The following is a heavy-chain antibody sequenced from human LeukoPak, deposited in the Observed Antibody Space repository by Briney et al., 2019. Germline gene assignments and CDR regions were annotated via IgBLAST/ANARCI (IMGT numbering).Heavy chain of an antibody. CDR3: ARGYCSSTSCSGNWFDP. D-gene: IGHD2-2*01. J-gene: IGHJ5*02. V-gene: IGHV4-31*03. Sequence: SETLSLTCTVSGGSISSGGYYWSWIRQHPGKGLEWIGYIYYSGSTYYNPSLKSRVTISVDTSKNQFSLKLSSVTAADTAVYYCARGYCSSTSCSGNWFDPWGQGTLVTVSS. CDR2: IYYSGST. CDR1: GGSISSGGYY.